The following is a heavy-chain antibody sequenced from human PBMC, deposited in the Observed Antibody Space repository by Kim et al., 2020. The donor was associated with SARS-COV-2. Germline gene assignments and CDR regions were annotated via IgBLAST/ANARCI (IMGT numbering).Heavy chain of an antibody. V-gene: IGHV4-4*08. D-gene: IGHD1-26*01. J-gene: IGHJ3*02. CDR1: GASISSDY. Sequence: SETLSLTCTVSGASISSDYWSWIRQPPGKGLEWMGYIYKSGTTNYNPCLKSRVIISSDTSKNQSSLNVRSVTAADTAVCYFARSDSGTYFAAFDIWGPGTMATVSS. CDR2: IYKSGTT. CDR3: ARSDSGTYFAAFDI.